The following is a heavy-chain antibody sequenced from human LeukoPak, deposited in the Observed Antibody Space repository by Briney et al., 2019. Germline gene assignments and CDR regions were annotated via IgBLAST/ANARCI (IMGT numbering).Heavy chain of an antibody. D-gene: IGHD3-10*01. V-gene: IGHV3-21*01. J-gene: IGHJ4*02. CDR1: GFTFSSYS. CDR3: ARDGSVVVDY. Sequence: GGSLRLSCAASGFTFSSYSMNWVRQAPGKGLGWVSSISSSSSYIYYADSVKGRFTISRDNAKNSLYLQMNSLRAEDTAVYYCARDGSVVVDYWGQGTLVTVSS. CDR2: ISSSSSYI.